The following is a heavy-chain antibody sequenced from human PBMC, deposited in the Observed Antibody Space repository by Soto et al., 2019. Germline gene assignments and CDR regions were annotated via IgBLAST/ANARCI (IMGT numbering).Heavy chain of an antibody. CDR2: IKSKTDGGTT. J-gene: IGHJ6*01. D-gene: IGHD3-22*01. CDR1: GFTFSNAW. V-gene: IGHV3-15*01. CDR3: TTSFFDSTPSPLLYYYYGMDV. Sequence: GGALRLSCAASGFTFSNAWMSGVRQAPGKGLEWVGRIKSKTDGGTTDYAAPVKGRFTISRDDSKNTLYLQMNSLKTEDTAVYYCTTSFFDSTPSPLLYYYYGMDVWGQGT.